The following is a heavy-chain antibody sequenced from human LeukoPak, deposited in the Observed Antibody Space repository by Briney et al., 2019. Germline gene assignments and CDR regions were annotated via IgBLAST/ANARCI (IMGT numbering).Heavy chain of an antibody. V-gene: IGHV1-8*01. CDR1: GYTFTSYD. Sequence: ASVKVSCKASGYTFTSYDINWVRQATGQGLEWMGWMNPNSGNTGYEQKFQGRVTMTRNTSISTAYMELSSLRSEDTAVYDCARGYSGYDSFDYWGQGTLVTVSS. D-gene: IGHD5-12*01. CDR2: MNPNSGNT. J-gene: IGHJ4*02. CDR3: ARGYSGYDSFDY.